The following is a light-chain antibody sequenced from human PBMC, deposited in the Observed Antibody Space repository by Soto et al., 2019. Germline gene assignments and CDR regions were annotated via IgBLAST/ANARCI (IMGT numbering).Light chain of an antibody. J-gene: IGKJ5*01. Sequence: IQLTQSPSSLPASVGDRVTITCRASQGIRNYLAWYQQKPGRAPKLLIYIASTLQSGVPSRFSGSYSGTEFTLTITSLQPEDFATYYCQQVNSYPITFGQGTRLEIK. CDR3: QQVNSYPIT. V-gene: IGKV1-9*01. CDR2: IAS. CDR1: QGIRNY.